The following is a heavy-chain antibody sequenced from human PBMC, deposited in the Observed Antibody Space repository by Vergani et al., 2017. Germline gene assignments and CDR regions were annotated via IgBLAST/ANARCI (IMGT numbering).Heavy chain of an antibody. CDR1: GFTVSSNY. CDR2: IYSGGST. D-gene: IGHD3-22*01. V-gene: IGHV3-53*01. Sequence: EVQLVESGGGLIQPGGSLRLSCAASGFTVSSNYMSWVRQAPGKGLEWVSVIYSGGSTYYADSVKGRFTISRDNSKNTLYLQMNSLRAEDTAVYYCARGFYYDSSGYRHYYGMDVWGQGTTVTVSS. CDR3: ARGFYYDSSGYRHYYGMDV. J-gene: IGHJ6*02.